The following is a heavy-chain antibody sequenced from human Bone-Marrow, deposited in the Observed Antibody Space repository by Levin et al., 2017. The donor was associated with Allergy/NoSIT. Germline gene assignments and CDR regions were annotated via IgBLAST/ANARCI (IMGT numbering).Heavy chain of an antibody. Sequence: SETLSLTCTVSGGSISSSSYYWGWIRQPPGKGLEWIGSIYYSGSTYYNPSLKSRVTISVDTSKNQFSLKLSSVTAADTAVYYCARLSVVGEGGLDYWGQGTLVTVSS. CDR1: GGSISSSSYY. D-gene: IGHD2-15*01. CDR2: IYYSGST. J-gene: IGHJ4*02. CDR3: ARLSVVGEGGLDY. V-gene: IGHV4-39*01.